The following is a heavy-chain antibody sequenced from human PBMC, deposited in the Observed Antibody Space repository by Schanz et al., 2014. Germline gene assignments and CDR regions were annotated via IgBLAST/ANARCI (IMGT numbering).Heavy chain of an antibody. CDR3: ARDAGWAFGDYHGMDV. J-gene: IGHJ6*02. D-gene: IGHD3-10*01. V-gene: IGHV1-18*01. CDR2: ISGYNGDT. CDR1: GYSFTDYA. Sequence: QVQLVQSGVEVKRPGASVRVSCKASGYSFTDYAIHWVRQAPGQGLEWMGWISGYNGDTNYAPKFQDRVTMTTDTSTGITSMELRNLKSDGTAVYYCARDAGWAFGDYHGMDVWGQGTSVTVSS.